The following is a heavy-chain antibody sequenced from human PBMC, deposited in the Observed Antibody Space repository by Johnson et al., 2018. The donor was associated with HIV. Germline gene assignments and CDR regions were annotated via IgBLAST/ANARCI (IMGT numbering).Heavy chain of an antibody. CDR1: GFTFSSYA. CDR2: IKRKTDDGTT. D-gene: IGHD1-26*01. CDR3: TTMGGQWEQLVDAFDI. J-gene: IGHJ3*02. Sequence: EVQLVESGGGVVQPGRSLRLSCAASGFTFSSYAMHWVRQAPGKGLEWVGRIKRKTDDGTTDFATPVKGRFTISRDDSENTLYLHMNSLKTEDTGLYYCTTMGGQWEQLVDAFDIWGQVTMVIVSS. V-gene: IGHV3-15*01.